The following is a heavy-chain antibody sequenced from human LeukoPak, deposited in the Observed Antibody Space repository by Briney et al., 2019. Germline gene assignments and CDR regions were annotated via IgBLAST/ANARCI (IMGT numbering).Heavy chain of an antibody. CDR2: ISSSRTT. J-gene: IGHJ4*02. CDR3: ARDLEGSGSFYRPSYDY. Sequence: GGSLRLSCAASGFPFSSYSMNWVRQAPGEGLEWVSYISSSRTTSYADSVKGRFTISRDNAKNSLYLQMNSLRAEDTAVYYCARDLEGSGSFYRPSYDYWGQGTLVTVSS. D-gene: IGHD3-10*01. CDR1: GFPFSSYS. V-gene: IGHV3-48*01.